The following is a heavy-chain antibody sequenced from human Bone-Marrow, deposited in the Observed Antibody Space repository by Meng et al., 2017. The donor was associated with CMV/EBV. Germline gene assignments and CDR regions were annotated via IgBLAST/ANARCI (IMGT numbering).Heavy chain of an antibody. CDR1: GFTFSSYA. CDR3: AKGMVRGARAMDV. D-gene: IGHD3-10*01. J-gene: IGHJ6*02. Sequence: GESLKISCAASGFTFSSYAMSWVRQAPGKGLEWVSAISGSGGSTYYADSVKGRFTISRDNSKNTLYLQMNSLRAEDTAVYYCAKGMVRGARAMDVWGQATTVTVSS. CDR2: ISGSGGST. V-gene: IGHV3-23*01.